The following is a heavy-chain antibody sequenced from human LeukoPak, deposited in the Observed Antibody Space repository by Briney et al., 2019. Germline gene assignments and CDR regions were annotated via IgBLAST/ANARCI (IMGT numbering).Heavy chain of an antibody. CDR3: ARVIGWDEPFDL. J-gene: IGHJ3*01. CDR1: GFTLSNFW. CDR2: INTDGSST. V-gene: IGHV3-74*01. D-gene: IGHD1-26*01. Sequence: GGSLRLSCSASGFTLSNFWIHWVRQAPGEGLVWVSRINTDGSSTNYADSVKGRFAVSRDNAKNTLYLQMNSLRVEDTAVYYCARVIGWDEPFDLWGQGTMVTVSS.